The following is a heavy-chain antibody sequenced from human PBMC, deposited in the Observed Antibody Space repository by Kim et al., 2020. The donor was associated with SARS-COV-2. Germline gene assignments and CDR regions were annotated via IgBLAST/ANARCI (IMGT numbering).Heavy chain of an antibody. CDR2: MSDDGAKE. D-gene: IGHD2-2*01. Sequence: GGSLRLSCAASRFTFGNFAMHWVRQAPGKGLEWVAVMSDDGAKEYYADSMKGRFTISRDNSKNTLYLQMNSLRPEDTAVYYCARAVEYCRRTSCEIRPPFDYWGQGTLVTVSS. V-gene: IGHV3-30*04. J-gene: IGHJ4*02. CDR3: ARAVEYCRRTSCEIRPPFDY. CDR1: RFTFGNFA.